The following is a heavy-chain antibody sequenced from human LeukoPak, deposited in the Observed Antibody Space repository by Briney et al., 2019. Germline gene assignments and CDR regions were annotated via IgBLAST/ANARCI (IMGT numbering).Heavy chain of an antibody. CDR1: GFTVSSNY. J-gene: IGHJ5*02. CDR3: ARDPRLVRGVIIGWFDP. D-gene: IGHD3-10*01. V-gene: IGHV3-48*04. CDR2: ISSSSSTI. Sequence: GGSLRLSCAASGFTVSSNYMSWVRQAPGKGLEWVSYISSSSSTIYYADSVKGRFTISRDNAKNSLYLQMNSLRAEDTAVYYCARDPRLVRGVIIGWFDPWGQGTLVTVSS.